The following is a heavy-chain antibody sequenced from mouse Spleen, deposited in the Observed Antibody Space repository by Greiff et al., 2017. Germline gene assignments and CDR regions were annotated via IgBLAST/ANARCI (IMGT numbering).Heavy chain of an antibody. D-gene: IGHD2-3*01. CDR2: ISNGGGST. Sequence: EVKVVESGGGLVQPGGSLKLSCAASGFTFSDYYMYWVRQTPEKRLEWVAYISNGGGSTYYPDTVKGRFTISRDNAKNTLYLQMSRLKSEDTAMYYCARFYDGYYFDYWGQGTTLTVSS. CDR3: ARFYDGYYFDY. V-gene: IGHV5-12*01. CDR1: GFTFSDYY. J-gene: IGHJ2*01.